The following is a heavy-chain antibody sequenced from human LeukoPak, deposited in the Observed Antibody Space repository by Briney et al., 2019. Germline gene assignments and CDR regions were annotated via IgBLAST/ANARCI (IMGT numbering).Heavy chain of an antibody. CDR2: IYYSGST. D-gene: IGHD2-21*01. Sequence: SETLSLTCTVSGGSISSYYWSWIRQPPGKGLEWIGNIYYSGSTNYNPSLKSRVTISVDTSKNQFSLKLSSVTAADTAVYYCARGSGDGDFDYWGQGTLVTVSS. CDR1: GGSISSYY. V-gene: IGHV4-59*01. CDR3: ARGSGDGDFDY. J-gene: IGHJ4*02.